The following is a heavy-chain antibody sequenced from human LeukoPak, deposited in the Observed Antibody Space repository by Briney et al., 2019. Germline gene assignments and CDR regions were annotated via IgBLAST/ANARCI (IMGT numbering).Heavy chain of an antibody. D-gene: IGHD6-6*01. J-gene: IGHJ4*02. CDR2: ISGSGAST. Sequence: GGSLRLSCAASGFTFSSNAMSWVRQAPGKGLEWVSSISGSGASTYYADSVKGRFAIYRDNSKNTLYLQMNSLRAEDTAIYYCAKDVGSSITARRAFDYWGQGSLVTVSS. CDR3: AKDVGSSITARRAFDY. V-gene: IGHV3-23*01. CDR1: GFTFSSNA.